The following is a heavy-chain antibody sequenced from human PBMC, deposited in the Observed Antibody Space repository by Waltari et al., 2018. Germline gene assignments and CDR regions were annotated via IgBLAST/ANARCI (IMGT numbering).Heavy chain of an antibody. V-gene: IGHV4-59*08. D-gene: IGHD3-22*01. CDR1: GAFLINDP. Sequence: HVQLHESGPGLVKSSETLSLPCPVSGAFLINDPWTWSRQAPGKGLEWIAYLRNSRGTKCTPSLESRVTVSVDTSKKQFSLRLTSVTAADTAVYYCARLPKKYYDSLGWGFFDQWGQGILVTVSS. CDR3: ARLPKKYYDSLGWGFFDQ. CDR2: LRNSRGT. J-gene: IGHJ4*02.